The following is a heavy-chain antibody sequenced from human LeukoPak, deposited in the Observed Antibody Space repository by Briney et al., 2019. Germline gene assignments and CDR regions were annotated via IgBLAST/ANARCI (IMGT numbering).Heavy chain of an antibody. J-gene: IGHJ4*02. V-gene: IGHV4-59*08. D-gene: IGHD6-6*01. CDR2: IYYSGST. CDR3: ARQISSSPGYYFDY. Sequence: PSETLSLTCTVSGGSISSYYWSWIRQLPGKGLEWIGYIYYSGSTNYNPSLKSRVTISVDTSKNQFSLKLSSVTAADTAVYYCARQISSSPGYYFDYWGQGTLVTVSS. CDR1: GGSISSYY.